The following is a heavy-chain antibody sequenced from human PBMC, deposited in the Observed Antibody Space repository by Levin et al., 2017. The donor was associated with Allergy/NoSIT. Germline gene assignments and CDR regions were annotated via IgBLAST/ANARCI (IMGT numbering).Heavy chain of an antibody. Sequence: SQTLSLTCTVSGGSISSYYWSWIRQPPGKGLEWIGYIYYSGSTNYNPSLKSRVTIPVNTSKNQFSLKLSSVTAADTAVYYCARVRYCSGGSCYLPYWYFDLWGRGTLVTVSS. D-gene: IGHD2-15*01. CDR1: GGSISSYY. V-gene: IGHV4-59*01. J-gene: IGHJ2*01. CDR2: IYYSGST. CDR3: ARVRYCSGGSCYLPYWYFDL.